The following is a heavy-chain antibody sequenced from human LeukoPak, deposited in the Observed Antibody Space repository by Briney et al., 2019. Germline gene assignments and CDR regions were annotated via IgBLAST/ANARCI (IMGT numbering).Heavy chain of an antibody. V-gene: IGHV4-31*03. D-gene: IGHD3-10*01. CDR3: ARGGSGSYSYWFDP. CDR2: IYYSGST. J-gene: IGHJ5*02. Sequence: SETLSLTCTVSGGSISSGVYYWSWIRQHPEKGLEWIGYIYYSGSTYYNPSLKSRVTISVDTSKNQFSLKLSSVTAADTAVYYCARGGSGSYSYWFDPWGQGTLVTVSS. CDR1: GGSISSGVYY.